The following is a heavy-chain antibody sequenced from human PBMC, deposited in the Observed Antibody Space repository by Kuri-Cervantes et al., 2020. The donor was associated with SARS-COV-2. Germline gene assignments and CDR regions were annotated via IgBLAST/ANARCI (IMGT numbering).Heavy chain of an antibody. V-gene: IGHV3-30-3*01. D-gene: IGHD1-26*01. J-gene: IGHJ4*02. CDR1: RFTFSHYG. CDR3: AREKLYSGSHIDC. Sequence: GGSLRLSCAASRFTFSHYGVHWVRQAPGKGLEWVAVISFDGSNKYYGDSLKGRFTISRDNSKNMLYLQMDSLRADDTAVYYCAREKLYSGSHIDCWGQGTLVTVSS. CDR2: ISFDGSNK.